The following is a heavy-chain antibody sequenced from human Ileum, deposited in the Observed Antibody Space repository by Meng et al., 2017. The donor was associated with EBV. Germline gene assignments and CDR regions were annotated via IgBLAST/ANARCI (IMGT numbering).Heavy chain of an antibody. Sequence: QAQLREAGPGLVKPSQTLSLTCTASGGSISSSNYYWSWIRQPPGKGLEWSGHIYNSGSTYYNPSLKSRITISVDTSKNQFSLKLSSVTAADTAVYYCARGQKGYFDLWGRGTLVTVSS. V-gene: IGHV4-30-4*01. CDR1: GGSISSSNYY. CDR3: ARGQKGYFDL. CDR2: IYNSGST. J-gene: IGHJ2*01.